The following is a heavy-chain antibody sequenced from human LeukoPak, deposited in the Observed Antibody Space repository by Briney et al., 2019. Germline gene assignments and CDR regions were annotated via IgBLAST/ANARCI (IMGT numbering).Heavy chain of an antibody. CDR1: GYTFTSYG. CDR3: AIYAKNYDFWSGYYKDHEYFQH. J-gene: IGHJ1*01. Sequence: ASVKVSCKASGYTFTSYGISWVRRAPGQGLEWMGWISAYNGNTNYAQKLQGRVTMTTDTSTSTAYMELRSLRSDDTAVYYCAIYAKNYDFWSGYYKDHEYFQHWGQGTLVTVSS. D-gene: IGHD3-3*01. CDR2: ISAYNGNT. V-gene: IGHV1-18*01.